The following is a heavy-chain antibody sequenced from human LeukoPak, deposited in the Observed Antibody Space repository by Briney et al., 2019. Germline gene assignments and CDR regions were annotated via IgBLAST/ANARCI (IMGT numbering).Heavy chain of an antibody. D-gene: IGHD4-17*01. CDR1: GFTFRTYN. J-gene: IGHJ4*02. V-gene: IGHV3-48*01. Sequence: GSLRLSCAASGFTFRTYNMNWVRQAPGKGLEWVSYITSGGTTIYYADSVKGRFTISRDNAKNSLYLQMNSLRAEDTAVYYCARDYSTVTTFFDYWGQGTLVTVSS. CDR2: ITSGGTTI. CDR3: ARDYSTVTTFFDY.